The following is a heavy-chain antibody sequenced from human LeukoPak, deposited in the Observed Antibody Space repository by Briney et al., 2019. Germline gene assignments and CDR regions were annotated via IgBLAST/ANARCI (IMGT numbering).Heavy chain of an antibody. CDR3: ARATLYDFWSGYPYYFDY. CDR2: IYHSGST. D-gene: IGHD3-3*01. Sequence: SETLSLTCTVSGYSISSGYYWGWIRQPPGKGLEWIGSIYHSGSTYYNPSLKSRVTISVDTSKNQFSLKLSSVTAADTAVYYCARATLYDFWSGYPYYFDYWGQGTLVTISS. J-gene: IGHJ4*02. CDR1: GYSISSGYY. V-gene: IGHV4-38-2*02.